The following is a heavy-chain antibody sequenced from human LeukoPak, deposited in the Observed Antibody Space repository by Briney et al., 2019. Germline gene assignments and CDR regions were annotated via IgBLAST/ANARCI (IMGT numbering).Heavy chain of an antibody. CDR3: ARDSQIVGAIDY. V-gene: IGHV3-30*04. J-gene: IGHJ4*02. CDR2: MSYDGSDK. Sequence: LSGGSLRLSCAASGFTFSKYAMHWVRQAPGKGLEWVAVMSYDGSDKYYADSVKGRFTISRDNSKNSLYLQMNSLRAEDTAVYYCARDSQIVGAIDYWGQGTLVTVSS. CDR1: GFTFSKYA. D-gene: IGHD1-26*01.